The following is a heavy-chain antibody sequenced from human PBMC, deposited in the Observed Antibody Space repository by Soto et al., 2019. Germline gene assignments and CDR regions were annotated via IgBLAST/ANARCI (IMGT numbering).Heavy chain of an antibody. Sequence: ASVKVSCKASGYTFTSYYMHWVRQAPGQGLEWMGIINPSGGSTSYAQKFQGRVTMTRDTSTSTVYMELSSLRSEDTAVYYCARDGNEITMVREGGPPSDYWGQGTLVTVSS. CDR1: GYTFTSYY. D-gene: IGHD3-10*01. J-gene: IGHJ4*02. V-gene: IGHV1-46*03. CDR2: INPSGGST. CDR3: ARDGNEITMVREGGPPSDY.